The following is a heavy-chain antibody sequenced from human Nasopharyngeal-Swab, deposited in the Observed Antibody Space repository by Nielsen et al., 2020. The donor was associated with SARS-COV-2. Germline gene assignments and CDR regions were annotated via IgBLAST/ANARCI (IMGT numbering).Heavy chain of an antibody. D-gene: IGHD3-3*01. Sequence: GESLKISCKGSGYSFTSYWIGWVRQMPGKGLEWMGIIYPGDSDTRYSPSFQGQVTLSADKSISTAYLQWSSLKASDTGMYYWARQADFWGGYVKAPCFWGQGTLVT. CDR1: GYSFTSYW. J-gene: IGHJ4*02. V-gene: IGHV5-51*01. CDR3: ARQADFWGGYVKAPCF. CDR2: IYPGDSDT.